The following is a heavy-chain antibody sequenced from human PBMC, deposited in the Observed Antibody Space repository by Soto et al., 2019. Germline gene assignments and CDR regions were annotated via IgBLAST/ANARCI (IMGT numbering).Heavy chain of an antibody. J-gene: IGHJ5*02. V-gene: IGHV4-30-2*01. CDR3: ARGVLA. CDR1: GGSVNSGGYS. Sequence: SETLSLTCSVSGGSVNSGGYSWSWIRQPPGKGLEWIGFISPSGSPAYNPSLKSRVTISVDRSNNQISLELSSVTAADMAVYYCARGVLAWGPGTLVTVSS. D-gene: IGHD2-8*01. CDR2: ISPSGSP.